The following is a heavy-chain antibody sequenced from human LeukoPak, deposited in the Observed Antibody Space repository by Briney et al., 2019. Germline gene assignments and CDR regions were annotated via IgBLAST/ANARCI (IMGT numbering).Heavy chain of an antibody. D-gene: IGHD3-16*01. Sequence: PGRSLRLSCAASGFTFSSYGMHWVRQAPGKGLEWVAVIWYDGSNKYYADSVKGRFTISRDNSKNTLYLQMNSLRAEDTAVYYCARGQGTFRYYFDYWGQGTLVTVSS. CDR2: IWYDGSNK. CDR1: GFTFSSYG. V-gene: IGHV3-33*01. J-gene: IGHJ4*02. CDR3: ARGQGTFRYYFDY.